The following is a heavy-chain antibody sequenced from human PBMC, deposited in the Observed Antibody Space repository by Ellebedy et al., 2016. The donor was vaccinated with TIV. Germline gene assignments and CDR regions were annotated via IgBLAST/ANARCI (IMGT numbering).Heavy chain of an antibody. CDR3: ARVRFGDTAVDY. CDR2: IGTAGDT. J-gene: IGHJ4*03. CDR1: GFTFSSYD. Sequence: GGSLRLSCAASGFTFSSYDMHWVRQGTGKGLEWVSAIGTAGDTYYPVSVKGRFTISIANAKNSLYLQINSLRAEDTAVYYCARVRFGDTAVDYWGQGTLVTVSS. D-gene: IGHD2-21*01. V-gene: IGHV3-13*01.